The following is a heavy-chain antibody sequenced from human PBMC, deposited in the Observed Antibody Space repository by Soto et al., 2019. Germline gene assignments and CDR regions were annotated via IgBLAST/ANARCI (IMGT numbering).Heavy chain of an antibody. Sequence: QVQLVQSGAEVKNPGASVKVSCKTSGYVFTSYGIGWARQAPGQGLEWMGWINTYNGNTNYAQNLQGRVTLTTDTSTSTAYMELRRLRSNDTAIHYCVLVHVYVTPSSQDVWGQGTTVNVSS. CDR1: GYVFTSYG. CDR2: INTYNGNT. V-gene: IGHV1-18*01. J-gene: IGHJ6*02. D-gene: IGHD3-16*01. CDR3: VLVHVYVTPSSQDV.